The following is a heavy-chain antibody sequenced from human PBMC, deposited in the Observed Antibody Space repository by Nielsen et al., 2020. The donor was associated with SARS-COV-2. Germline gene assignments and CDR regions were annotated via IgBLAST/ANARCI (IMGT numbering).Heavy chain of an antibody. J-gene: IGHJ4*02. D-gene: IGHD2-21*02. CDR3: AKEEERGCGGDCYFTDY. V-gene: IGHV3-23*01. Sequence: GGSLRLSCAASGFTFSSYAMSWVRQAPGKGLEWVSAISGSGGSTYYADSVKGRFTISRDNSKNTLYLQMNSLRAEDTAVYYCAKEEERGCGGDCYFTDYWGQGTLVTVSS. CDR2: ISGSGGST. CDR1: GFTFSSYA.